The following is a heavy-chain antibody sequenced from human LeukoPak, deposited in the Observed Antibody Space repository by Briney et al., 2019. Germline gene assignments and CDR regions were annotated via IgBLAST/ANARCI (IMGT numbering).Heavy chain of an antibody. J-gene: IGHJ6*03. V-gene: IGHV3-30*03. CDR3: AREGLTTVTYFFGYYMDV. Sequence: GGSLRLSCAASGFTFSSYWMSWVRQAPGKGLEWVAVISYDGSNKYYADSVKGRFTISRDNSKNTLYLQMNSLRAEDTAVYYCAREGLTTVTYFFGYYMDVWGKGTTVTVSS. CDR2: ISYDGSNK. D-gene: IGHD4-11*01. CDR1: GFTFSSYW.